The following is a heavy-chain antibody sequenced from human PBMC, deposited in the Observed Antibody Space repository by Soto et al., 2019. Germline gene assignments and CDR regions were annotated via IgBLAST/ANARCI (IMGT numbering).Heavy chain of an antibody. D-gene: IGHD5-18*01. V-gene: IGHV3-30*03. CDR3: ARGYRYGYEY. CDR1: GFTFSSYG. Sequence: QVQLVESGGGVVQPGRSLRLSCAASGFTFSSYGMHWVRQAPGKGLEWVAVISYDGSNKYYADSVKGRFTIYRDNSKNTLFLQMNSLRAEETAVYYCARGYRYGYEYWGPGTLVTVSS. J-gene: IGHJ4*02. CDR2: ISYDGSNK.